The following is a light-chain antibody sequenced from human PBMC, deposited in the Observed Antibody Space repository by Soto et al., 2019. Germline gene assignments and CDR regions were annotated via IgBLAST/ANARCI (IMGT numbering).Light chain of an antibody. V-gene: IGKV3-11*01. CDR2: DAS. CDR3: QQRSNWPPIT. Sequence: DIVLTQSPATLSSPHVEGATISLMASQSVSRYLAWYQQKPGQAPRLLIYDASNRATGIPARFSGSGSGTDFTLTIRSLEPEDFAVYYCQQRSNWPPITCGQGTRLEIK. CDR1: QSVSRY. J-gene: IGKJ5*01.